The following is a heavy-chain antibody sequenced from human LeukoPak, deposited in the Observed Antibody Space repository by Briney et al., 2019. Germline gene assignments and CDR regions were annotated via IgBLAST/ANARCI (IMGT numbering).Heavy chain of an antibody. CDR3: ARDLLNEGNHLDY. Sequence: SETLSFTCTVSGGSISSGDYYWSCIRQPPGKGLEWIGYIYYSGSTYYNPSLKSRVTISVDTSKNQFSLKLSSVTAADTAVYYCARDLLNEGNHLDYWGQGTLVTVSS. V-gene: IGHV4-30-4*01. CDR2: IYYSGST. D-gene: IGHD4-23*01. J-gene: IGHJ4*02. CDR1: GGSISSGDYY.